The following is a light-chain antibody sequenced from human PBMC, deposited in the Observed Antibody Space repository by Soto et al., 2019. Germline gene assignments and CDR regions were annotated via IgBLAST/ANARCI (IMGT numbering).Light chain of an antibody. J-gene: IGKJ1*01. Sequence: DIQMTQSPSTLSASVGDRVTITCRASQSVGSSLAWYQQKPGKAPNPLIYDVSRLGSGVPSRFSGTGSGTEFTLTISNLQPDDFATYYCQQYENYWTFGQGTKVDIK. CDR2: DVS. CDR1: QSVGSS. V-gene: IGKV1-5*01. CDR3: QQYENYWT.